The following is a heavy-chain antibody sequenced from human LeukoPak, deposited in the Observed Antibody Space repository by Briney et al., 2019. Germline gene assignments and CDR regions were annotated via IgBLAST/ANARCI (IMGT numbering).Heavy chain of an antibody. Sequence: SETLSLTCTVSGGSISSYYWSWIRQPAGKGLEWIGRIYTSESTNYNPSLKSRVTISVDTSKNQFSLKLSSVTAADTAVYYCASCGYSYGWGAFDIWGQGTMVTVSS. D-gene: IGHD5-18*01. CDR1: GGSISSYY. V-gene: IGHV4-4*07. J-gene: IGHJ3*02. CDR3: ASCGYSYGWGAFDI. CDR2: IYTSEST.